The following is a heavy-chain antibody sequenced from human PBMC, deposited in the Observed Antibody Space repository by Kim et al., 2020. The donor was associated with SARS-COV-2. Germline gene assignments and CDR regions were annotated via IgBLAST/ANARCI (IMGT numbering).Heavy chain of an antibody. V-gene: IGHV3-20*01. D-gene: IGHD4-17*01. J-gene: IGHJ6*03. CDR3: ATLPDYGDYVNYMDV. Sequence: GGSLRLSCAASGFTFDDYGMSWVRQAPGKGLEWVSGINWNGGSTGYADSVKGRFTISRDNAKNSLYLQMNSLRAEDTALYHCATLPDYGDYVNYMDVWGKGTTVTVSS. CDR1: GFTFDDYG. CDR2: INWNGGST.